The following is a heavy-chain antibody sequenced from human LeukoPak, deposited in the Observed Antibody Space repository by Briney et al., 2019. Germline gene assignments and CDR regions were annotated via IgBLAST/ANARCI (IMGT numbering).Heavy chain of an antibody. J-gene: IGHJ6*03. CDR1: GYTFSNYA. D-gene: IGHD6-19*01. CDR3: ARDRSWLGWDYLDV. V-gene: IGHV7-4-1*02. CDR2: INTNTGNP. Sequence: ASVKVSCKASGYTFSNYAIDWVRQAPGQGLEWMAWINTNTGNPTYAQGFSGRFVFSLDTSVRTVYLQISSLKSEDTAVYYCARDRSWLGWDYLDVWGKGTTVTVSS.